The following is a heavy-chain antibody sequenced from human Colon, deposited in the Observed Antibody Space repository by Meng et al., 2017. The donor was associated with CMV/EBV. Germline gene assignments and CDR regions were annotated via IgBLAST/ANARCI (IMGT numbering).Heavy chain of an antibody. CDR3: AREVWGSLCYFDY. Sequence: SETLSLTCTVSGGSVSSSDYYWSWLRQPPGKGLEWIGYIYYSGSTNYNPSLKSRVTISVDTSKNQFSLKLSSVTAADTAVYYCAREVWGSLCYFDYWGQGTLVTVSS. V-gene: IGHV4-61*08. J-gene: IGHJ4*02. CDR2: IYYSGST. D-gene: IGHD3-16*01. CDR1: GGSVSSSDYY.